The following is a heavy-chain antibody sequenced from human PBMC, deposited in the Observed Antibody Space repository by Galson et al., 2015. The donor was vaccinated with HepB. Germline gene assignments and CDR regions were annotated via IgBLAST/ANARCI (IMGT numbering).Heavy chain of an antibody. V-gene: IGHV6-1*01. D-gene: IGHD3-3*01. J-gene: IGHJ6*03. CDR1: GDSVSSNSAA. CDR2: TYYRSKWYN. CDR3: ARVVDFWSGYPSIYMDV. Sequence: CAISGDSVSSNSAAWAWIRQSPLRGLEWLGRTYYRSKWYNDYAVSVKSRITINPDTSKNQFSLQLNSVTPEDTAVYYCARVVDFWSGYPSIYMDVWGKGTTVTVSS.